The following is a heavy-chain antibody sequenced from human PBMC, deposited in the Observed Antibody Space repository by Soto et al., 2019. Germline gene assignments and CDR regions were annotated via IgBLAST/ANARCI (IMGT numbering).Heavy chain of an antibody. J-gene: IGHJ4*02. CDR2: IDPKSGGT. D-gene: IGHD5-12*01. V-gene: IGHV1-2*02. CDR1: GPTFIAYY. CDR3: ARVSVDVPE. Sequence: QLVQSGAEVKKPGASVKVSCKTSGPTFIAYYIHWVRQAPGQGLEWMGWIDPKSGGTTYEQKFLGRVTMTMDASINTAYMELNRLTSDHTAVYYCARVSVDVPEWGQGTLLTVSS.